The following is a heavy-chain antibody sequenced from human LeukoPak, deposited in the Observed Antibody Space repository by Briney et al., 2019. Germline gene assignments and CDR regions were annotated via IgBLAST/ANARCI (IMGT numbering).Heavy chain of an antibody. CDR1: GGSISSSSYY. CDR2: IYYTGNT. CDR3: ARGRSGTYSQ. D-gene: IGHD1-26*01. J-gene: IGHJ4*02. Sequence: PSETLSLTCTVSGGSISSSSYYWGWIRQPPGKGLEWIGSIYYTGNTYYNPSLKSRVTISVDTSKNHFSLKLSSVTAADTAVYFCARGRSGTYSQWGQGTLVTVSS. V-gene: IGHV4-39*07.